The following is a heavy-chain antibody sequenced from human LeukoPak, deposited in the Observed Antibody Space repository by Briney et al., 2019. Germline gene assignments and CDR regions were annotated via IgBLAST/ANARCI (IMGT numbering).Heavy chain of an antibody. CDR1: GGTFSSYA. D-gene: IGHD3-16*01. CDR2: IIPIFGTA. Sequence: GASVKVSCKASGGTFSSYAISWVRQAPGQGLEWMGGIIPIFGTANYAQKFQGRVTITTDESPSKAHMEPSRPRSADTAVYYWARGGGGWRGAFDIWGQGTMVTVSS. CDR3: ARGGGGWRGAFDI. V-gene: IGHV1-69*05. J-gene: IGHJ3*02.